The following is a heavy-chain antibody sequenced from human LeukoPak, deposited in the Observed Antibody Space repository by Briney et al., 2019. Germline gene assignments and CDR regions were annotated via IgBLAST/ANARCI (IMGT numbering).Heavy chain of an antibody. CDR2: ISGSGGST. CDR3: AKHRGYYDSSGYYYWYFDL. Sequence: GVSLRLSCAASGFTFSNYAMSWVRQSPGKGLEWVSAISGSGGSTYYADSMKGRFTISRDNSKNTLYLQMNSLRAEDTAVYYCAKHRGYYDSSGYYYWYFDLWGRGTLVTVSS. D-gene: IGHD3-22*01. CDR1: GFTFSNYA. J-gene: IGHJ2*01. V-gene: IGHV3-23*01.